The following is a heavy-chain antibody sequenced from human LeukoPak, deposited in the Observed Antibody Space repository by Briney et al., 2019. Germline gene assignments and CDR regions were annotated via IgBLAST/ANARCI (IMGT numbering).Heavy chain of an antibody. CDR2: ISSSSSYI. CDR1: GFTVSSYS. CDR3: ARERGYNLGY. Sequence: SGGSLRLSCAASGFTVSSYSMNWVRQAPGKGLEWVSSISSSSSYIYYADSVKGRFTISRDNAKNSLYLQMNSLRAEDTAVYYCARERGYNLGYWGQGTLVTVSS. J-gene: IGHJ4*02. V-gene: IGHV3-21*01. D-gene: IGHD5-24*01.